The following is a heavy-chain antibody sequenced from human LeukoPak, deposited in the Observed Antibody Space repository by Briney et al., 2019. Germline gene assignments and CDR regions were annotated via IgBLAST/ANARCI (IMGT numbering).Heavy chain of an antibody. D-gene: IGHD1-26*01. V-gene: IGHV1-18*01. CDR3: ATRDLRELWQTAIA. CDR2: ISAYNGNT. Sequence: ASVKVSCKASGYTFTSYGISWVRQAPGQGLEWMGWISAYNGNTNYTQKLQGRVTMTTDTSTSTAYMELRSLRSDDTAVYYCATRDLRELWQTAIAWGQGTLATVSS. CDR1: GYTFTSYG. J-gene: IGHJ4*02.